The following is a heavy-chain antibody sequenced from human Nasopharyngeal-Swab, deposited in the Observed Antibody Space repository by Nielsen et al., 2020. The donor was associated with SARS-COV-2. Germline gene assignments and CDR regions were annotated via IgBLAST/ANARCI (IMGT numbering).Heavy chain of an antibody. CDR2: IIPIFGTA. J-gene: IGHJ6*03. CDR1: GGTFSSYA. CDR3: ARDEMVVPAAKFNYYYYMDV. D-gene: IGHD2-2*01. V-gene: IGHV1-69*13. Sequence: SAKVSCKASGGTFSSYAISWVRQAPGQGLEWMGGIIPIFGTANYAQKFQGRVTITADESTSTAYMELSSLRSEDTAVYYCARDEMVVPAAKFNYYYYMDVWGKGTTVTVSS.